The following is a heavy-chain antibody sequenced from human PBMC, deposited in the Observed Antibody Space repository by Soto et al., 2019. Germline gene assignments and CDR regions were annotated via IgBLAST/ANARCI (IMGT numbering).Heavy chain of an antibody. J-gene: IGHJ4*02. Sequence: SEPLSLPCTVSGGSISSSSYYWGWIRQPPGKGLEWIGSIHYSGSTYYNPSLKSRVTISVDTSKNQFSLKLSSVTAADTAVYYCATLRAMIVVDYWGQGTLVTVSS. CDR1: GGSISSSSYY. CDR2: IHYSGST. V-gene: IGHV4-39*01. D-gene: IGHD3-22*01. CDR3: ATLRAMIVVDY.